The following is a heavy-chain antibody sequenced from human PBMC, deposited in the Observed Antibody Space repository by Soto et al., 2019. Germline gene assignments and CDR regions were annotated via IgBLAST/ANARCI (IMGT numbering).Heavy chain of an antibody. Sequence: PGGSLRLCCAASGFAFSGYCMHRVRQSPGGGVESVAVISYPXSNKYYADFVKGRFTISRDNSKNTLYLHMNSLRAEDTALYYFAREPTDSSIGGGQGTLVTVSS. CDR2: ISYPXSNK. D-gene: IGHD3-22*01. J-gene: IGHJ4*02. CDR3: AREPTDSSIG. CDR1: GFAFSGYC. V-gene: IGHV3-30-3*01.